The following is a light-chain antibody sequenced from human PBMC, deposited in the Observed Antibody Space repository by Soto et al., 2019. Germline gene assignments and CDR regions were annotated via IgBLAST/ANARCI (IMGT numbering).Light chain of an antibody. Sequence: QSVLTQPPSVSGAPGQRVTISCTGSSSNIGAGYDVHWYQQLPGTAPKLLIYGNSHRPSGVPDRFSGSKSGTSASLAITGLQAEDEADYYCQSYDNSLSGSYVFGTGTKLTVL. J-gene: IGLJ1*01. CDR2: GNS. V-gene: IGLV1-40*01. CDR3: QSYDNSLSGSYV. CDR1: SSNIGAGYD.